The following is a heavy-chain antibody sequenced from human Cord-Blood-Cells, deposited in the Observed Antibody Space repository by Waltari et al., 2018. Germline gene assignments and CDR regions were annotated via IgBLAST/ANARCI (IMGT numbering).Heavy chain of an antibody. CDR3: ARELFRGSSTSCYMARFDY. CDR2: IIPILDIV. J-gene: IGHJ4*02. D-gene: IGHD2-2*02. V-gene: IGHV1-69*04. CDR1: GATFTSYA. Sequence: TKPGSSLQDSCQASGATFTSYAISWVRLAPGQGLEWMGRIIPILDIVNYAQKFQGRVTITSDKSTSTAYMELSSLRSEDTAVYYCARELFRGSSTSCYMARFDYWGQGTLVTVSA.